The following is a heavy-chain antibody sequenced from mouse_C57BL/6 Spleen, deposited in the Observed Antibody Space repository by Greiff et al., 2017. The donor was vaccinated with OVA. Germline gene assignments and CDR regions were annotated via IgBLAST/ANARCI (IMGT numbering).Heavy chain of an antibody. CDR1: GYTFTSYW. J-gene: IGHJ3*01. CDR3: ARQGYDYDEAWFAY. D-gene: IGHD2-4*01. CDR2: IDPSDSET. V-gene: IGHV1-52*01. Sequence: QVQLQQPGAELVRPGSSVKLSCKASGYTFTSYWMHWVKQRPIQGLEWIGNIDPSDSETHYNQKFKDKATLTVDTSSSTAYMQLSSLTSEDAAVYYGARQGYDYDEAWFAYGGQGTLVTVSA.